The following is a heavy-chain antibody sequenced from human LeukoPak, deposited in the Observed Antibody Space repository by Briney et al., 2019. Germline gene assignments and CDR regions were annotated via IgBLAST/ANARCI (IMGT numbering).Heavy chain of an antibody. D-gene: IGHD2-15*01. CDR2: IYSGGST. CDR1: GFTVSSNY. J-gene: IGHJ6*02. Sequence: GGSLRLSCAASGFTVSSNYMSWVRQAPGKGLEWVSVIYSGGSTYYADSVKGRFTISRDNSKDTLYLQMNSLRAEDTAVYYCARDRPIYCSGGSCYRVKNYYYYGMGVWGQGTTVTVSS. V-gene: IGHV3-66*01. CDR3: ARDRPIYCSGGSCYRVKNYYYYGMGV.